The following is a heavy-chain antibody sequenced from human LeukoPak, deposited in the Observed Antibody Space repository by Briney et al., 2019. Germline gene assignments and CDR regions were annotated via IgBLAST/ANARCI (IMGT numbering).Heavy chain of an antibody. D-gene: IGHD2-8*02. CDR1: GFSFSTYW. CDR2: IREDGSEK. CDR3: VRDLVDPADY. V-gene: IGHV3-7*01. J-gene: IGHJ4*02. Sequence: GGSLRLSCAASGFSFSTYWMSWVRQAPGKGLEWVANIREDGSEKSYVDSVKGRFTISRDNAKNSLYLQMNSLRAEDTAVFYCVRDLVDPADYWGQGTLVTVSS.